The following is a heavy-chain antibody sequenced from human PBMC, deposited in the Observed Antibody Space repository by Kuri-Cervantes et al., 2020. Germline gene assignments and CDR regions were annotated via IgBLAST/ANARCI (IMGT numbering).Heavy chain of an antibody. CDR1: GFTFDDYA. Sequence: SLKISCAASGFTFDDYAMHWVRQAPGKGLEWVSGISWNSGSIGYADSVKGRFTISRDNAKNSLYLQMNSLRAEDTAVYYCAKGGFKWSPIDCWGQGSLVTVSS. CDR2: ISWNSGSI. J-gene: IGHJ4*02. D-gene: IGHD2-15*01. V-gene: IGHV3-9*01. CDR3: AKGGFKWSPIDC.